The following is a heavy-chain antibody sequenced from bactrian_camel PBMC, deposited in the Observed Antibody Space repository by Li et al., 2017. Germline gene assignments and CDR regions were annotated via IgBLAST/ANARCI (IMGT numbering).Heavy chain of an antibody. CDR2: ICPRGGGS. Sequence: DVQLVESGGASVQAGGSLTLSCAASGDMTSYSMAWFRQAPGKEREGVTNICPRGGGSFYVDSVKGRFTISRDNAKNTLYLQMNSLRPEDTAMYYCAASKTLTVQAPYELNYWGQGTQVTVS. V-gene: IGHV3S59*01. CDR1: GDMTSYS. D-gene: IGHD3*01. CDR3: AASKTLTVQAPYELNY. J-gene: IGHJ4*01.